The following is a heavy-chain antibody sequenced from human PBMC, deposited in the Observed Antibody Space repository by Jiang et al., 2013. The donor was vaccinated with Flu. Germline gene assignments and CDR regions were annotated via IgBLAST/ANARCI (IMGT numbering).Heavy chain of an antibody. J-gene: IGHJ6*02. CDR2: IYYSGST. D-gene: IGHD3-9*01. CDR1: GGSISSSSYY. Sequence: KPSETLSLTCTVSGGSISSSSYYWGWIRQPPGKGLEWIGSIYYSGSTYYNPSLKSRVTISVDTSKNQFSLKLSSVTAADTAVYYCARLGFDYDILTGPYYYYGMDVWGQGTTVTVSS. V-gene: IGHV4-39*07. CDR3: ARLGFDYDILTGPYYYYGMDV.